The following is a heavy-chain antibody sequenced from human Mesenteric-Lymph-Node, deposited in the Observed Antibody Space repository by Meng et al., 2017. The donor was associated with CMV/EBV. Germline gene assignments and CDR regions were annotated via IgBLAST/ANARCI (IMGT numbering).Heavy chain of an antibody. J-gene: IGHJ4*02. V-gene: IGHV3-7*01. Sequence: GESLKISCAASGFTFSSYWMSWVRQAPGKGLEWVAKIKQDGSEKYYVDSVKGRFTISRDNAKISLYLQMNSLRAEDTAVYYCARAAARHYFDYWGQGTLVTVSS. CDR3: ARAAARHYFDY. D-gene: IGHD6-6*01. CDR2: IKQDGSEK. CDR1: GFTFSSYW.